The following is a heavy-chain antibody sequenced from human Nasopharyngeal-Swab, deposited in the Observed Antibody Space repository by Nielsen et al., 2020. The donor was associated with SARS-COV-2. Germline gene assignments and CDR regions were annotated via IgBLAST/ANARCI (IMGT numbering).Heavy chain of an antibody. CDR3: ARRFHSSSWYTDYDY. D-gene: IGHD6-13*01. J-gene: IGHJ4*02. V-gene: IGHV5-10-1*01. CDR2: IDPSDSYT. Sequence: VRQMPGKGLEWMGRIDPSDSYTNYSPSFQGHVTISADKSISTAYLQWSSLKASDTAMYYCARRFHSSSWYTDYDYWDQGTLVTVSS.